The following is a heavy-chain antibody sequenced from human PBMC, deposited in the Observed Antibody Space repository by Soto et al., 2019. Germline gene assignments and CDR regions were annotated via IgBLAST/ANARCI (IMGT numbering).Heavy chain of an antibody. CDR1: GFTFSRYW. V-gene: IGHV3-74*01. D-gene: IGHD2-15*01. J-gene: IGHJ4*02. Sequence: EVQLVESGGGLVQPGGSLRLSCAASGFTFSRYWMHWVRQSPGKGLVWVSRINSDGSSTSYADSVKGRFTISRDNAKNTLYLQMNSLRAEDTAVYYGVRTSLVVAAATREDYWGQGTLVTVSS. CDR3: VRTSLVVAAATREDY. CDR2: INSDGSST.